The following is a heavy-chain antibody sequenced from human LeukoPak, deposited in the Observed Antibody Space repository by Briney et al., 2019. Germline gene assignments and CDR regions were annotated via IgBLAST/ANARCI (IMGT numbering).Heavy chain of an antibody. J-gene: IGHJ4*02. D-gene: IGHD3-22*01. CDR1: AFTFSSYR. Sequence: GGSLRLSCAASAFTFSSYRMNWVRQAPGKGLEWVSYISSSSSTIYYADSVKGRFTISRDNAKNSLYLQMNSLRAEDTAVYYCARVMTMIVVVLDYWGQGTLVTVSS. CDR2: ISSSSSTI. CDR3: ARVMTMIVVVLDY. V-gene: IGHV3-48*04.